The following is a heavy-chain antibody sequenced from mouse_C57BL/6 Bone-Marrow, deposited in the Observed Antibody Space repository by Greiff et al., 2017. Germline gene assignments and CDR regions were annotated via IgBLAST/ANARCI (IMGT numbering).Heavy chain of an antibody. V-gene: IGHV1-4*01. CDR1: GYTFTSYT. J-gene: IGHJ1*03. CDR3: GYYVWYFDV. Sequence: QVQLQQSGAELARPGASVKMSCKASGYTFTSYTMHWVKQRPGQGLEWIGYINPSSGYTKYNQKCKDKATLTADKSSSTAYMQLSSLTSEDSAVFYDGYYVWYFDVWGTGTTVTVSS. D-gene: IGHD2-3*01. CDR2: INPSSGYT.